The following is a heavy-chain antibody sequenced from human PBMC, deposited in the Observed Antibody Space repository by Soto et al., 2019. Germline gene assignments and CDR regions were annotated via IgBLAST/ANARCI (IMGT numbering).Heavy chain of an antibody. CDR1: GGSFSGYY. V-gene: IGHV4-34*01. Sequence: SETLSLTCAVYGGSFSGYYWSWIRQPPGKGLEWIGEINHSGSTNYNPSLKSRVTISVDTSKNQFSLKLSSVTAADTAVYYCASIGTTFDYWGQGTLVTISS. D-gene: IGHD4-17*01. CDR3: ASIGTTFDY. J-gene: IGHJ4*02. CDR2: INHSGST.